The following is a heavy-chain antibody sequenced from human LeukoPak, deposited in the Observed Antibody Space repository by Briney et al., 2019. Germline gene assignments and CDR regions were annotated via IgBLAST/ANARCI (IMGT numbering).Heavy chain of an antibody. CDR2: IGTAGDT. Sequence: GGSLRLSCAASEFTFSSYDMHWVRQATGKGLEWVSAIGTAGDTYYPGSVKGRFTISRENAKNSLYLQMNSLRAEDTAVYYCARDHQPHYYDSSGYYYGMDVWGQGTTVTVSS. D-gene: IGHD3-22*01. J-gene: IGHJ6*02. V-gene: IGHV3-13*01. CDR3: ARDHQPHYYDSSGYYYGMDV. CDR1: EFTFSSYD.